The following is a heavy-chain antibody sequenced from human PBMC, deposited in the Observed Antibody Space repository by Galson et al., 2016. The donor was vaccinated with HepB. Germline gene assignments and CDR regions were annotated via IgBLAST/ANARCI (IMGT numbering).Heavy chain of an antibody. J-gene: IGHJ6*04. CDR2: ISRSGDST. CDR3: VQGSTAPAV. V-gene: IGHV3-23*01. Sequence: SLRLSCAASGFTFNEFGMHWVRQAPGKGLEVVSSISRSGDSTDYADSVKGRFTISRDNSKNTLSLQMNSLTADDTAIYYCVQGSTAPAVWGKGTTVTVSS. D-gene: IGHD2-2*01. CDR1: GFTFNEFG.